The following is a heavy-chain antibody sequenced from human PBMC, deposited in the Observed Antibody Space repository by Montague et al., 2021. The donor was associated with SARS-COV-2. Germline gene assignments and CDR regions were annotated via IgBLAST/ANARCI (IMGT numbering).Heavy chain of an antibody. CDR3: ARDLLSYCSSTSGYNEAFDT. CDR1: GGSISSSNW. D-gene: IGHD2-2*01. J-gene: IGHJ3*02. V-gene: IGHV4-4*02. CDR2: IYHSGST. Sequence: SETLSLTCTVPGGSISSSNWWSWVRQPPGKGLEWIGEIYHSGSTNYNPSLKSRVTISVDKSKNQLSLKLSSVTAADTAVYYCARDLLSYCSSTSGYNEAFDTWGKGTMVTVPS.